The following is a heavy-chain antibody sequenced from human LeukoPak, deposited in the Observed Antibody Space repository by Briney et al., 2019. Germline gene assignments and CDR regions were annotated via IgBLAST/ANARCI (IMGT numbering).Heavy chain of an antibody. CDR1: GFIVSSNY. J-gene: IGHJ4*02. D-gene: IGHD6-13*01. V-gene: IGHV3-53*05. Sequence: GGSLRLSCAASGFIVSSNYMSWVRQAPGKGLEWVSVIYTGGYTYYADSVKGRFTISRDNSKNTLYLQMNSLRAEDTAVYYCAKLGVGIAAAGAMGFDYWGQGTLVTVSS. CDR2: IYTGGYT. CDR3: AKLGVGIAAAGAMGFDY.